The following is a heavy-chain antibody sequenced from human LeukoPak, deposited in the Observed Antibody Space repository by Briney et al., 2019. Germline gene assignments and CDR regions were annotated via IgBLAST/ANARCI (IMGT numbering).Heavy chain of an antibody. Sequence: GRSLRLSCAASGFTFSSYAMHWVRQAPGKGLEWVAVISYDGSNKYYADSVKGRFTISRDNAKNSLYLQMNSLRAEDTAVYYCARGSIAARTYFDYWGQGTLVTVSS. J-gene: IGHJ4*02. CDR2: ISYDGSNK. D-gene: IGHD6-6*01. CDR3: ARGSIAARTYFDY. V-gene: IGHV3-30-3*01. CDR1: GFTFSSYA.